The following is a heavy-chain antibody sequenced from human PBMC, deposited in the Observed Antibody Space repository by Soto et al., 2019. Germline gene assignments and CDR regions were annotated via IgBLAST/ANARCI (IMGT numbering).Heavy chain of an antibody. V-gene: IGHV1-18*04. D-gene: IGHD2-15*01. J-gene: IGHJ6*02. CDR3: AREGYCSGGSCYSWRGGVYYYYYGMDV. CDR2: ISAYNGNT. CDR1: GYTFTSYG. Sequence: EASVKVSCKASGYTFTSYGISWVRQAPGQGLEWMGWISAYNGNTNYAQKLQGRVTMTTDTSTSTAYMELRSLRSDDTAVYYCAREGYCSGGSCYSWRGGVYYYYYGMDVWGQGTTVTVSS.